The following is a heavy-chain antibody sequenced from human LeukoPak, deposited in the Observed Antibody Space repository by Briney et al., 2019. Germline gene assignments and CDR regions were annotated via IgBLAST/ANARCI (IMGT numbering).Heavy chain of an antibody. D-gene: IGHD6-19*01. CDR1: GYTFTGYY. V-gene: IGHV1-2*06. J-gene: IGHJ4*02. Sequence: ASVKVSCKASGYTFTGYYMHWVRQAPGQGLEWMGRINPNSGGTNYAQKFQGRVTMTRDTSISTAYMELSRLRSDDTAVYYCARVGVAVAGFRAPYFDYWGQGTLVTVSS. CDR3: ARVGVAVAGFRAPYFDY. CDR2: INPNSGGT.